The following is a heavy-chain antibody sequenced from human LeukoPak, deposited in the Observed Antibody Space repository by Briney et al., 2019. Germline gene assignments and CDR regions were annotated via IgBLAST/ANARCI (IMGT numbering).Heavy chain of an antibody. CDR3: ARGSTTVTTTFDY. J-gene: IGHJ4*02. D-gene: IGHD4-17*01. Sequence: SVKVSCKASVGTFSSYAISWVRQAPGHGLEWMGRIIPIFGIANYAQKFQGRVTITADKSTSTAYMELSSLRSEDTAVYYCARGSTTVTTTFDYWGQGTLVTVSS. V-gene: IGHV1-69*04. CDR2: IIPIFGIA. CDR1: VGTFSSYA.